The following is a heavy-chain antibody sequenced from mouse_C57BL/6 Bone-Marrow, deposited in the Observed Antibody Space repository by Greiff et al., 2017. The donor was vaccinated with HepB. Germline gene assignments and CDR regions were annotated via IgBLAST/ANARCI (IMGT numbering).Heavy chain of an antibody. CDR3: ARETHYYGNMFAN. V-gene: IGHV1-82*01. J-gene: IGHJ3*01. CDR2: IYPGDGDT. Sequence: QVQLQQSGPELVKPGASVKISCKASGYAFSSSWMNWVKQRPGKGLEWIGRIYPGDGDTNFNGKFKGKATLTADKSSSTAYMQLSSLTSEDSAVYFCARETHYYGNMFANWGQGTLVTVTA. D-gene: IGHD1-1*01. CDR1: GYAFSSSW.